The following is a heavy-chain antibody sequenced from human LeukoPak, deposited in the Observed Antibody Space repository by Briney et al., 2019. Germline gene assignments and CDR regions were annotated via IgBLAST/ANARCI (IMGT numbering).Heavy chain of an antibody. D-gene: IGHD3-22*01. J-gene: IGHJ5*02. CDR3: ARGIGDYYDSSGTPRRAFDP. CDR2: IYTSGST. Sequence: SQTLSLSCTVSGGSISSGSYYWIWIRQPAGKGLEWIGRIYTSGSTNYNPSLKSRVTISVDTSKNQFSLKLSSVTAADTAVYYCARGIGDYYDSSGTPRRAFDPWGQGTLVTVSS. V-gene: IGHV4-61*02. CDR1: GGSISSGSYY.